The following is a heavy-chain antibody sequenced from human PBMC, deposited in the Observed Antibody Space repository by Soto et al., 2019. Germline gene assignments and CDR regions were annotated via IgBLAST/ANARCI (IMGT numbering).Heavy chain of an antibody. V-gene: IGHV4-59*04. D-gene: IGHD3-3*01. Sequence: SETLSLTCTVSGASITQYYWNWIRQSPGKGLEWIGIIYYSGSIYNNPSLKSRVTISIDTSRQQFSLKLSSVTAADTAVYFCARLLHDESGYYYFDYWGPGTLVTVSS. CDR3: ARLLHDESGYYYFDY. J-gene: IGHJ4*02. CDR2: IYYSGSI. CDR1: GASITQYY.